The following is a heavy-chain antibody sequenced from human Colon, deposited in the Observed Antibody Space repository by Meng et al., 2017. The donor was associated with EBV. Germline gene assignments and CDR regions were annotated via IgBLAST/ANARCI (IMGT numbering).Heavy chain of an antibody. J-gene: IGHJ1*01. Sequence: QVQSVESGGGVVRPAWPLRLSWAASGCSFSTYTMHWVRQGPGKGLEWVAVLSSDASSEYYADSVKGRFTISRDNSRNTLYLQMNSLTVDDTAVYYCAQNAHVYCDRSICSEFLQNWGQGTMVTVSA. D-gene: IGHD3-9*01. CDR3: AQNAHVYCDRSICSEFLQN. CDR2: LSSDASSE. V-gene: IGHV3-30*18. CDR1: GCSFSTYT.